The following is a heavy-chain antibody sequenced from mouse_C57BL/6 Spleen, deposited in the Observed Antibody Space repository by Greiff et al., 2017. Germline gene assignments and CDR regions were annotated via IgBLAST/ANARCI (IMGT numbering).Heavy chain of an antibody. CDR1: GYTFTSYW. CDR3: ARCGGSSYDYAMDY. D-gene: IGHD1-1*01. CDR2: IYPGSGST. Sequence: QVQLQQPGAELVKPGASVKMSCKASGYTFTSYWITWVKQRPGPGLEWIGDIYPGSGSTNYNEKFKSKATLSVDTSSSTAYMQLSSLTSEDSAVYYCARCGGSSYDYAMDYWGQGTSVTVSS. J-gene: IGHJ4*01. V-gene: IGHV1-55*01.